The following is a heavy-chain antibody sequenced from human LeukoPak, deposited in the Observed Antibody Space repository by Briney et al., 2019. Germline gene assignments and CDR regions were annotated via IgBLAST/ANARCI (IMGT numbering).Heavy chain of an antibody. CDR2: IYTSGST. J-gene: IGHJ5*02. Sequence: PSETLSLTCTVSGGSISNFYWSWIRQPAGKGLEWIGRIYTSGSTNYNPSLKSRLTMSVDTSKNQFSLKLSSVTAADTAVYYCARDVQLPYDYVWGSYRYTAWFDPWGQGTLVTVSS. CDR3: ARDVQLPYDYVWGSYRYTAWFDP. CDR1: GGSISNFY. D-gene: IGHD3-16*02. V-gene: IGHV4-4*07.